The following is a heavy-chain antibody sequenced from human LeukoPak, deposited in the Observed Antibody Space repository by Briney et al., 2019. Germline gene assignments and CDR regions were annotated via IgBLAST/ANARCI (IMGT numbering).Heavy chain of an antibody. CDR1: GGSISSGSYH. D-gene: IGHD6-13*01. CDR2: MYYSGGA. J-gene: IGHJ4*02. Sequence: PSETLSLTCTVSGGSISSGSYHWGWIRQPPGKGLEWIGNMYYSGGAYYNPSPNPSLKSRVTISIDTSKNQFSLNLRSVTAADTAVYYSARDAGSSNSDYWGQGTLVTVSS. V-gene: IGHV4-39*07. CDR3: ARDAGSSNSDY.